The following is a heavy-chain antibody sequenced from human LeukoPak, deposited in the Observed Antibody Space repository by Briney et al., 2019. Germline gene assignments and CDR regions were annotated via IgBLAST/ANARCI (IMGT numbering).Heavy chain of an antibody. J-gene: IGHJ4*02. CDR1: GGAISSYY. CDR3: ARPDSSSWYGNQYYFDY. D-gene: IGHD6-13*01. CDR2: IYDSGST. V-gene: IGHV4-59*08. Sequence: SETLSLTCTVSGGAISSYYWSWIRQPPGKGLEWIGYIYDSGSTNYNPSLKSRVTISVETSKNQCSRKLSSVTAPATAVYYCARPDSSSWYGNQYYFDYWGQGTLVTVSS.